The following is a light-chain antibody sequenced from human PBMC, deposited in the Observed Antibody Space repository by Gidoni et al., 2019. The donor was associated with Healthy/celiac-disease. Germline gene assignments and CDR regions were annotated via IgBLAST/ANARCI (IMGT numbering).Light chain of an antibody. V-gene: IGLV3-19*01. CDR3: NSRDSSGNHVV. CDR1: SLRSYY. Sequence: SSELTQDPAVSVALGQTVRITCQGDSLRSYYASWYQQKPGQAPVLVIYGKNNRPSGIPDRFSGSSSGTTASLTITVAQAEDEADYYCNSRDSSGNHVVFGGGTKLTVL. J-gene: IGLJ2*01. CDR2: GKN.